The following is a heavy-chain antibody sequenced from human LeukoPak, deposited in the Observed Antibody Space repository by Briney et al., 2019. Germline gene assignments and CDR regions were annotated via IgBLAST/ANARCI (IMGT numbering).Heavy chain of an antibody. J-gene: IGHJ3*02. V-gene: IGHV1-46*01. CDR3: ARASSSGSGSKGAFDI. Sequence: ASVKVSCKASGYTFTNYYMHWVRQAPGQGLEWMRIINPSGGSTTYAQKFQGRVTMTRDTSTSTVYMELSSLRSEDTAVYYCARASSSGSGSKGAFDIWGQGTMVTVSS. CDR1: GYTFTNYY. D-gene: IGHD3-10*01. CDR2: INPSGGST.